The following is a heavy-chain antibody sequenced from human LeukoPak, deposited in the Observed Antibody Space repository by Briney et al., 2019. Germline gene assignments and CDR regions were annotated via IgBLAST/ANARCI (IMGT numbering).Heavy chain of an antibody. D-gene: IGHD3-3*01. CDR2: IYYSGST. CDR3: AREGRFLEWLKFDP. J-gene: IGHJ5*02. CDR1: GGSISSSSYY. V-gene: IGHV4-39*07. Sequence: PSETLSLTCTVSGGSISSSSYYWGWIRQPPGKGLEWIGSIYYSGSTYYNPSLKSRVTISVDTSKNQFSLKLSSVTAADTAVYYCAREGRFLEWLKFDPWGQGTLVTVSS.